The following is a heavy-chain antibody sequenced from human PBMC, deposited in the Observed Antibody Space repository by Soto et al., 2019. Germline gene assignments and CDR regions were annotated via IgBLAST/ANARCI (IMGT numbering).Heavy chain of an antibody. CDR2: ISAHNGNT. CDR3: ATYSYDSSGYSLGFDY. CDR1: GYTFTNYG. Sequence: QVQLVQSGAEVKKPGASVKVSCKASGYTFTNYGFNWVRQAPGQGLEWMGWISAHNGNTKYAPKFQGRVTMTTDTSTTTAYMELRSLISDDTAVYYCATYSYDSSGYSLGFDYWGQGTLVTVSS. D-gene: IGHD3-22*01. J-gene: IGHJ4*02. V-gene: IGHV1-18*01.